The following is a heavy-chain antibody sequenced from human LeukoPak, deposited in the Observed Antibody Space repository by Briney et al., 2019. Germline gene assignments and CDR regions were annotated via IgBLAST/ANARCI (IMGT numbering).Heavy chain of an antibody. J-gene: IGHJ4*02. CDR2: INPNSGGT. D-gene: IGHD3-10*01. CDR1: GYTFTGYY. V-gene: IGHV1-2*06. CDR3: ASVNYYGSGSRDF. Sequence: ASVKVSCKASGYTFTGYYMHWVRQAPGQGLEWMGRINPNSGGTNYAQKFQGRVTMTRDTSISTAYMGLSRLRSDDTAVYYCASVNYYGSGSRDFWGQGTLVTVSS.